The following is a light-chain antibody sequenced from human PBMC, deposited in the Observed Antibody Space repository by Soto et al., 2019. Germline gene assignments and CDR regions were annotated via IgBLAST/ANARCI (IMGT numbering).Light chain of an antibody. CDR3: QQYDNLLPIT. CDR2: DAS. CDR1: QDISKN. Sequence: IQMTQSASSLSASVGDRVTITSQASQDISKNLNWYQQKPGKAPKLLIYDASSLQTGVPSRFSGSGSATHFTFTISSLQPEDIATYYCQQYDNLLPITFGQGTRLEIK. V-gene: IGKV1-33*01. J-gene: IGKJ5*01.